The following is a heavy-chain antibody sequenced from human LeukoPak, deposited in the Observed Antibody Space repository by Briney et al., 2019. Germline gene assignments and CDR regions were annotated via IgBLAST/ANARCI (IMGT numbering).Heavy chain of an antibody. Sequence: GGSLRLSCAASRFTFSSYSMNWVRQAPGKGLEWVSSISSGSYIYYADSVKGRFTISRDNAKKSLYLQMHSLRAEDTAFYHCARVKGEGAHFDYWGQGTLVTVSS. D-gene: IGHD1-26*01. J-gene: IGHJ4*02. V-gene: IGHV3-21*04. CDR1: RFTFSSYS. CDR2: ISSGSYI. CDR3: ARVKGEGAHFDY.